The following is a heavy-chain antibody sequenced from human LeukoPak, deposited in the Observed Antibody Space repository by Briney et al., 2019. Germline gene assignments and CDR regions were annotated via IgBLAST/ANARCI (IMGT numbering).Heavy chain of an antibody. CDR3: ARDSYCRGIWFGELFRCYYGMDV. D-gene: IGHD3-10*01. Sequence: GGSLRLSCAASVFTFSSYSMNWVRQAPGKGLEWVSSISIRSSYIYYADSVKGRFTISRDNAKNSLYLQMNSLRAEDTAVYYCARDSYCRGIWFGELFRCYYGMDVWGQGTTVTVSS. CDR1: VFTFSSYS. V-gene: IGHV3-21*01. CDR2: ISIRSSYI. J-gene: IGHJ6*02.